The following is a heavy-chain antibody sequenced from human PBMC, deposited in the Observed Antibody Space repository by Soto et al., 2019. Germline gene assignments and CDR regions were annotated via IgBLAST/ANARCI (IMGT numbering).Heavy chain of an antibody. D-gene: IGHD6-19*01. CDR2: ISSSSSTI. CDR3: AREAVAGTDAFDI. Sequence: GSLRLSCAASGFTFSSYSMNWVRQAPGKGLEWVSYISSSSSTIYYADSVKGRFTISRDNAKNSLYLQMNSLRAEDTAVYYCAREAVAGTDAFDIWGQGTMVTVSS. CDR1: GFTFSSYS. V-gene: IGHV3-48*01. J-gene: IGHJ3*02.